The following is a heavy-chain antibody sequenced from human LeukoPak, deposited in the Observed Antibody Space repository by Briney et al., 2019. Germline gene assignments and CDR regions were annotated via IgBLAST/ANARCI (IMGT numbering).Heavy chain of an antibody. J-gene: IGHJ6*03. Sequence: SVKVSCKASGGTFSSYAISWVRQAPGQGLEWMGRIIPIFGTANYAQKFQGRVTITTDESTSTAYMELSSLRSEDTAVYYCARDWSGSGSYYSPYYYYYYMDVWGKGTTVTVSS. CDR3: ARDWSGSGSYYSPYYYYYYMDV. D-gene: IGHD3-10*01. CDR2: IIPIFGTA. CDR1: GGTFSSYA. V-gene: IGHV1-69*05.